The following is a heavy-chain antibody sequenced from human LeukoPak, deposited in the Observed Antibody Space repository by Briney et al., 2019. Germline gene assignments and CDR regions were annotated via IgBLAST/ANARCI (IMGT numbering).Heavy chain of an antibody. CDR1: GFTFSSDG. J-gene: IGHJ4*02. V-gene: IGHV3-23*01. D-gene: IGHD6-19*01. CDR2: ISASGGGT. CDR3: ARERTSGWDAFDF. Sequence: PGGSLRLSCAASGFTFSSDGMSWVRQAPGKGLEWVSSISASGGGTVYADSVKGRFTISRDNAKNTLYLQMNSLRAEDTAVYYCARERTSGWDAFDFWGQGTLVTVSS.